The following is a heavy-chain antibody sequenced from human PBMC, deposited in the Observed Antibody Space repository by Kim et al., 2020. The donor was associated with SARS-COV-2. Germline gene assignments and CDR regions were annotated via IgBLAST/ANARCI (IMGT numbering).Heavy chain of an antibody. Sequence: SETLSLTCTVSGGSISSSSYYWGWIRQPPGKGLEWIGSIYYSGSTYYNPSLKSRVTISVDTSKNQFSLKLSSVTAADTAVYYCARLPPWDFWSGSYYFDYWGQGTLVTVSS. CDR3: ARLPPWDFWSGSYYFDY. CDR2: IYYSGST. J-gene: IGHJ4*02. V-gene: IGHV4-39*01. D-gene: IGHD3-3*01. CDR1: GGSISSSSYY.